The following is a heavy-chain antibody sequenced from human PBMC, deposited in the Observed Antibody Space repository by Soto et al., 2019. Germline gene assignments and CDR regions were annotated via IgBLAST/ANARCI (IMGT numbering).Heavy chain of an antibody. J-gene: IGHJ1*01. Sequence: SETLSLTCSVSGGSFTSDSYYWNWIRQPPGKGLEWIGYINDSGRTNYNTSLRTRVNILVDKSKNQFSLRLNSVTATDTAVYYGARSRGYSGYVLIWGQWTLVTVSS. D-gene: IGHD5-12*01. CDR3: ARSRGYSGYVLI. V-gene: IGHV4-61*01. CDR2: INDSGRT. CDR1: GGSFTSDSYY.